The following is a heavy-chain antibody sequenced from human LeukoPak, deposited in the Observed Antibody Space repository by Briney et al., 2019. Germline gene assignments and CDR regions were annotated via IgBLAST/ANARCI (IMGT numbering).Heavy chain of an antibody. J-gene: IGHJ2*01. Sequence: PGGSLRLSCAASRFTFNSYSMNWVRQAPGKGPEGVSAISSGSSYIYYTYSVKGRFTISRDTAKNSLYLQMNSLRAEDTAVYYCARGLGLRTGNWYFDPWGRGTLVTVSS. V-gene: IGHV3-21*01. CDR3: ARGLGLRTGNWYFDP. D-gene: IGHD1-1*01. CDR2: ISSGSSYI. CDR1: RFTFNSYS.